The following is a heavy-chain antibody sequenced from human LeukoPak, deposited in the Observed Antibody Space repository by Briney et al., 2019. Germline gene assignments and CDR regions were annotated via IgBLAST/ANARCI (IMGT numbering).Heavy chain of an antibody. Sequence: TGGSLRLSCAASGFTFSDAWMTWVRQAPGKGLEWVGRIKSKTDGGTTDYAAPVKGRFTISRDDSKNTLYLQMNSLKTEDTAVYYCTTEHQGYCSSTSCYGTNWFDPWGQGTLVTVSS. CDR2: IKSKTDGGTT. J-gene: IGHJ5*02. CDR1: GFTFSDAW. CDR3: TTEHQGYCSSTSCYGTNWFDP. D-gene: IGHD2-2*01. V-gene: IGHV3-15*01.